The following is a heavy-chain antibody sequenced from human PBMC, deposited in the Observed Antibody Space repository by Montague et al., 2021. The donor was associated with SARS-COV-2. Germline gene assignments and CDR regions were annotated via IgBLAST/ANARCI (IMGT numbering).Heavy chain of an antibody. J-gene: IGHJ2*01. CDR1: GGSISTYY. V-gene: IGHV4-59*12. D-gene: IGHD5-24*01. CDR2: IYYSGST. CDR3: ARDGYNAHQNYWYFDL. Sequence: SETLSLTCTVSGGSISTYYWSWIRQPPGKGLEWIGYIYYSGSTNYSPSLKSRVTISVDTSKNLFSLKLSSVTAADTAVYYCARDGYNAHQNYWYFDLWGRGTLVTVSS.